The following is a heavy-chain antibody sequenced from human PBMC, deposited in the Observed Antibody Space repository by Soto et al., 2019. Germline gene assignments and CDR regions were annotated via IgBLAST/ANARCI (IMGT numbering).Heavy chain of an antibody. CDR3: ARGFSAGKGSAPDF. D-gene: IGHD6-13*01. J-gene: IGHJ4*02. CDR1: GLRVWSSA. Sequence: GGSLRLSCAASGLRVWSSAMGWVRQAQGKGLDWVSAISGSGGSTYSADSVKGRFTISRDNSKNTLYLQMSSLRAEDTAVYYCARGFSAGKGSAPDFCGQGSLVTVSS. CDR2: ISGSGGST. V-gene: IGHV3-23*01.